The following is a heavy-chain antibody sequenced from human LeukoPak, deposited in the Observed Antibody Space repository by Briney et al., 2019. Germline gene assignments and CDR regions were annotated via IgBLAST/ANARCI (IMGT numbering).Heavy chain of an antibody. V-gene: IGHV4-34*01. Sequence: SETLSLTCAVYGGSFSGYYWSWIRQPPGKGLEWIGSIYYSGSTYYNPSLKSRVTISVDTSKNQFSLKLSSVTAADTAVYYCARHPRGAARPGYYYYYYMDVWGKGTTVTVSS. CDR2: IYYSGST. CDR3: ARHPRGAARPGYYYYYYMDV. D-gene: IGHD6-6*01. CDR1: GGSFSGYY. J-gene: IGHJ6*03.